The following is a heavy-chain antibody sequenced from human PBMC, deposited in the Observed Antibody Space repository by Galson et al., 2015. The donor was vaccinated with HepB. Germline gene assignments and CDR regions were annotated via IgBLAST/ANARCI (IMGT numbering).Heavy chain of an antibody. J-gene: IGHJ6*02. CDR1: GFTFSSYA. CDR3: ATTSWGGYNYGQRYYYFHYGMDV. D-gene: IGHD5-18*01. CDR2: ISYDGSNK. V-gene: IGHV3-30-3*01. Sequence: SLRLSCAASGFTFSSYAMHWVRQAPGKGLEWVAVISYDGSNKYYAASVKGRFTISRDNSKNTLYLQMNSLRAEDTAVFYCATTSWGGYNYGQRYYYFHYGMDVWGQGTTVTVSS.